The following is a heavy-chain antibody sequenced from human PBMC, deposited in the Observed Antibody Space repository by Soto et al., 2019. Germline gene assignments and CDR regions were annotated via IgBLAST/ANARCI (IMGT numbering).Heavy chain of an antibody. CDR3: ARGPYCGGDCYFDS. CDR2: IYTSGTT. J-gene: IGHJ4*01. CDR1: GASITSYY. D-gene: IGHD2-21*02. V-gene: IGHV4-4*07. Sequence: QVQLQESGPGLVKPSETLSLTCTVSGASITSYYWSWIRQPAGQGLEWIGRIYTSGTTNYNPSLDSRVTMLVDTSKSQFSLRLSSVTAADTAIYYCARGPYCGGDCYFDSWGHGTLVTVSS.